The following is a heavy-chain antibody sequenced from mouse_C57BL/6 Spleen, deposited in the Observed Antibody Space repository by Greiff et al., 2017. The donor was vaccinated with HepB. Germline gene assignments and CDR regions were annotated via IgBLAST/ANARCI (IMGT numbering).Heavy chain of an antibody. D-gene: IGHD1-1*01. CDR1: GYTFTDYE. CDR3: TRPYYYGSSKGYAMDY. Sequence: QVQLQHSGAELVRPGASVTLSCKASGYTFTDYEMHWVKQTPVHGLEWIGAIDPETGGTAYNQKFKGKAILTADKSSSTAYMELRSLTSEDSAVYYCTRPYYYGSSKGYAMDYWGQGTSVTVSS. J-gene: IGHJ4*01. CDR2: IDPETGGT. V-gene: IGHV1-15*01.